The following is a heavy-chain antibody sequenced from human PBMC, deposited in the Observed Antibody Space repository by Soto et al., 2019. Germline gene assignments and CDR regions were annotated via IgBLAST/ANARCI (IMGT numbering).Heavy chain of an antibody. CDR3: ARDQGYYDSSGYFDF. Sequence: PGGSLRLSCAASGFTFSDYYMSWIRQAPGKGLEWVSYISSSGSIIYYADSVKGRFTISRDNAKHLLYLQMNTLRAEDTAVYYCARDQGYYDSSGYFDFWGQGTLVTVSS. D-gene: IGHD3-22*01. CDR1: GFTFSDYY. V-gene: IGHV3-11*01. CDR2: ISSSGSII. J-gene: IGHJ4*02.